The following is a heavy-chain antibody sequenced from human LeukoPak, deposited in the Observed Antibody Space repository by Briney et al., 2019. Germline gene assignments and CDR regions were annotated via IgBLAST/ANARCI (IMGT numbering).Heavy chain of an antibody. J-gene: IGHJ4*02. CDR2: IKSDGITI. Sequence: GGSLRLSCAASGFTFSNCMMHWVRQAPGKGLVWVSRIKSDGITITYADSVKGRFTISRDNAKNTLYLQMNSLRAEDTAVYYCLRDLNWSLDQWGQGTLVTVSS. CDR3: LRDLNWSLDQ. V-gene: IGHV3-74*01. D-gene: IGHD1-20*01. CDR1: GFTFSNCM.